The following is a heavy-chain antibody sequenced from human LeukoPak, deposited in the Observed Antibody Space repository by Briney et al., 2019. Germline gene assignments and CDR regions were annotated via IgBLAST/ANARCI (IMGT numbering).Heavy chain of an antibody. CDR1: GGSFSGYY. D-gene: IGHD3-3*01. CDR3: ARVRYYDFWSGYYEPDAFDI. V-gene: IGHV4-34*01. CDR2: INHSGST. J-gene: IGHJ3*02. Sequence: SETLSLTCAVYGGSFSGYYWSWIRQPPGKGLEWIGEINHSGSTNYNPSLKRRGTISVDTSKNQFSLKLSSVNAADTAVYYCARVRYYDFWSGYYEPDAFDIWGQGTMVSVSS.